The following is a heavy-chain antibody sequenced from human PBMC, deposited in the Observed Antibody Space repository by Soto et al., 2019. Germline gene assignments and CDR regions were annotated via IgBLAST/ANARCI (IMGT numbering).Heavy chain of an antibody. Sequence: GGSLRLSCAASGFTFSDYAMHWVRQAPGKGLEWVAVISYDGSNKYYADSVKGRFTISRDNSKNTLYLQMNSLRAEDTAVYYCAKARQGWYFDYWGQGT. V-gene: IGHV3-30*18. CDR2: ISYDGSNK. CDR1: GFTFSDYA. CDR3: AKARQGWYFDY. D-gene: IGHD6-19*01. J-gene: IGHJ4*02.